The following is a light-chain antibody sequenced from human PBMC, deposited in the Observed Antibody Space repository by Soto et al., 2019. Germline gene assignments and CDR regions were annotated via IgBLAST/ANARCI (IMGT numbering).Light chain of an antibody. CDR2: DVT. V-gene: IGLV2-14*03. J-gene: IGLJ1*01. Sequence: QSALTQPASVSGSPGQSITISCTGTSSDVGANNYVSWYQHHPGKAPKLMIYDVTNRPSGVSNRFSGSKSGNTASLTISGLQDEDEADYYCSSYTSTSTYVFGTGTKVTVL. CDR3: SSYTSTSTYV. CDR1: SSDVGANNY.